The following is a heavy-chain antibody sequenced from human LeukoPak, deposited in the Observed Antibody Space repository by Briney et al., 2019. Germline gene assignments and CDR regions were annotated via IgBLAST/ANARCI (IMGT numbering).Heavy chain of an antibody. CDR1: GGSISSSSYY. D-gene: IGHD3-9*01. CDR2: IYYSGST. J-gene: IGHJ6*03. Sequence: PSETLSLTCTVSGGSISSSSYYWGWIRQPPGKGLEWIGSIYYSGSTYYNPSLKSRVTISVDTSKNQFSLKLSSVTAADTAVYYCARLVIFPYSLDVWGKGTTVTISS. V-gene: IGHV4-39*07. CDR3: ARLVIFPYSLDV.